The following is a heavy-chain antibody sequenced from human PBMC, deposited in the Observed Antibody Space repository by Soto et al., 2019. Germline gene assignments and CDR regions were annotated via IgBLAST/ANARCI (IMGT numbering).Heavy chain of an antibody. V-gene: IGHV1-69*06. J-gene: IGHJ5*01. CDR3: ASNFGYSGYDCLPGASREGNWFDS. Sequence: QVQLVQSGAEVKKPGSSVKVSCKASGGTFSSYAISWVRQAPGQGLEWMGGIIPIFGTANYAQKFQGRVTNPQDKSTSTAYMELSSLRSEDTAVYYWASNFGYSGYDCLPGASREGNWFDSWGQGTLVTVSS. D-gene: IGHD5-12*01. CDR1: GGTFSSYA. CDR2: IIPIFGTA.